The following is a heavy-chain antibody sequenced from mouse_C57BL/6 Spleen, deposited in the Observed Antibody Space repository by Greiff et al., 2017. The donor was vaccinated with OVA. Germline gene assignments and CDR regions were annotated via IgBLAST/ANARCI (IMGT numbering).Heavy chain of an antibody. CDR2: IRNKANNHAT. V-gene: IGHV6-6*01. J-gene: IGHJ2*01. CDR3: TRVTTVVADY. D-gene: IGHD1-1*01. CDR1: GFTFSDAW. Sequence: EVKLVESGGGLVQPGGSMRLSCAASGFTFSDAWMDWVRQSPEKGLEWVAEIRNKANNHATYYAESVQGRFTISRDDSKRSVYLQMTILRAEDTGIYYCTRVTTVVADYWGQGTTLTVSS.